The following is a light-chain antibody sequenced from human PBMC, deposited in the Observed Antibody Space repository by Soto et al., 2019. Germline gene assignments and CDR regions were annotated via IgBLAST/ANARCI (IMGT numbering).Light chain of an antibody. J-gene: IGKJ1*01. V-gene: IGKV3-20*01. Sequence: EIVLTQSPATLSLSPGERATLSCRASQSVSNNYLSWYQQPPRPPPRLLIYGASNRAAGLRDRCSGRASATDSPLTSSRQAAEDSAVYYRQQYGSSGTFGQGTKVDIK. CDR2: GAS. CDR3: QQYGSSGT. CDR1: QSVSNNY.